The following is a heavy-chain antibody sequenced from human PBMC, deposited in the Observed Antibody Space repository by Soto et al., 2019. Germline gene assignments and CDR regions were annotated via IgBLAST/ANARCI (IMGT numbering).Heavy chain of an antibody. Sequence: GGSLRFSCVVSGFTLGAYSMNWVRQAPGKGLEWVSYISDSGSRMYYADSVKGRFTISRNSARNSLFLQMNSLRAEDTAVYYCAPQGVGATGYLYWGQGTLVTVSS. CDR1: GFTLGAYS. V-gene: IGHV3-48*01. D-gene: IGHD1-26*01. CDR3: APQGVGATGYLY. J-gene: IGHJ4*02. CDR2: ISDSGSRM.